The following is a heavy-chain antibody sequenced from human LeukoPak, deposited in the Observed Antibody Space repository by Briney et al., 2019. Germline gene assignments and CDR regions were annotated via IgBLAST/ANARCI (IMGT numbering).Heavy chain of an antibody. J-gene: IGHJ6*02. CDR3: AKDPTRGYSYGHRLGYYGMDV. D-gene: IGHD5-18*01. Sequence: GGSLRLSCAASGFTFSSYAMSWVRQAPGKGLEWVSSISGSGGSTYYADSVKGRFTISRDNSKNTLYLQMNSLRGEDTAVYYCAKDPTRGYSYGHRLGYYGMDVWGQGTTVTVSS. CDR1: GFTFSSYA. V-gene: IGHV3-23*01. CDR2: ISGSGGST.